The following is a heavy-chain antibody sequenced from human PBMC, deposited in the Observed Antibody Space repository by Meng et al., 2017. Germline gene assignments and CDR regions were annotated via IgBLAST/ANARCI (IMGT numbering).Heavy chain of an antibody. V-gene: IGHV1-2*06. J-gene: IGHJ4*02. CDR2: INPNSGVT. Sequence: VELVQFGAGVKKPGASVKVSCKASGYLFTGYYIHWVRQAPGQGLEWMGQINPNSGVTNFAQRFQGRVTMTRDTSISTAYMELSRLTSDDTAVYYCAREIASRGNHARWGQGTLVTVSS. CDR1: GYLFTGYY. D-gene: IGHD4-23*01. CDR3: AREIASRGNHAR.